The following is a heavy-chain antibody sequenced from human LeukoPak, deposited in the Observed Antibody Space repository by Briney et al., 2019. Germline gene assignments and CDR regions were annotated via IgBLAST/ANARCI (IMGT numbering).Heavy chain of an antibody. V-gene: IGHV3-21*01. CDR3: AKPMVTTSGYYFDY. Sequence: GGSLRLSCAASGFTFSSYSMNWVRQAPGKGLEWVSSISSSSSYIYYADSVKGRFTISRDNAKNSLYLQMNSLRAEDTAVYYCAKPMVTTSGYYFDYWGPGTLVTVSS. J-gene: IGHJ4*02. D-gene: IGHD4-17*01. CDR1: GFTFSSYS. CDR2: ISSSSSYI.